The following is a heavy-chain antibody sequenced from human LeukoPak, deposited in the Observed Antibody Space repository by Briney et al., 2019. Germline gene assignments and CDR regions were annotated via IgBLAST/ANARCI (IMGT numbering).Heavy chain of an antibody. Sequence: PGGSLRLSCAASGFTFSSYEMNWVRQAPGKGLEWVSYISSSGSTIYYADSVKGRFTISRDNAKNSLYLQMNSLRAEDMALYYCAKDRYYDFWSGYLFDYWGQGTLVTVSS. V-gene: IGHV3-48*03. CDR2: ISSSGSTI. D-gene: IGHD3-3*01. J-gene: IGHJ4*02. CDR3: AKDRYYDFWSGYLFDY. CDR1: GFTFSSYE.